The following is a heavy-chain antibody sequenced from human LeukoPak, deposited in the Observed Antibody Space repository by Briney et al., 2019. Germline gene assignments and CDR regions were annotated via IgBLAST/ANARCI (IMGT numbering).Heavy chain of an antibody. Sequence: GGSLRLSCAASGFTFASYAMSWVRQAPGKGLEWVSAISGSGLSTYYADSVKGRFTISRDSSKNTLFLQMNSLRAEDTAVYYCARPVSLLYDSSGRADYWGQGTLVTVSS. CDR1: GFTFASYA. V-gene: IGHV3-23*01. D-gene: IGHD3-22*01. J-gene: IGHJ4*02. CDR2: ISGSGLST. CDR3: ARPVSLLYDSSGRADY.